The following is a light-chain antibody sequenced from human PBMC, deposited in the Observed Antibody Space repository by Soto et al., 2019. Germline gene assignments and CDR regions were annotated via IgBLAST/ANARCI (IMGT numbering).Light chain of an antibody. CDR1: QSISSSY. CDR3: QQYGSSSYT. Sequence: EIALTPSPGTLSLSPGERATLSCRASQSISSSYLAWYQQKPGQAPRLLIYAASSRATGIPDRFSGSGSGTDFTLTISRLEPEDFAVYYCQQYGSSSYTFGQGTQLEIK. J-gene: IGKJ2*01. CDR2: AAS. V-gene: IGKV3-20*01.